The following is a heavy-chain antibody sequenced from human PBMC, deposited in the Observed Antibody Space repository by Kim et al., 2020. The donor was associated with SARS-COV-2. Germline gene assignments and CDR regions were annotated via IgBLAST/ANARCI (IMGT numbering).Heavy chain of an antibody. D-gene: IGHD2-2*01. CDR1: GGSISSGGYY. CDR3: ARVGSTNFDY. CDR2: IYYSGST. V-gene: IGHV4-31*03. Sequence: SETLSLTCTVSGGSISSGGYYWSWMRQHPGKGLEWNGYIYYSGSTYYNPSLKSRVSISVDTSKNQFSLKLSSVTAADTAVYYCARVGSTNFDYWGQGTLVTASS. J-gene: IGHJ4*02.